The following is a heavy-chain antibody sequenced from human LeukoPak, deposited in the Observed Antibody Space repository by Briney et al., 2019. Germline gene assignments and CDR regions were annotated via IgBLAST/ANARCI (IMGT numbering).Heavy chain of an antibody. CDR2: INAGNGNT. Sequence: ASVKVSCKASGYTFTSYAMHWVRQAPGQRLEWMGWINAGNGNTKYSQKFQGRVTITRDTSASTAYMELSSLRSEDTAVYYCARQNYYDSSGYPTFDCWGQGTLVTVSS. D-gene: IGHD3-22*01. CDR3: ARQNYYDSSGYPTFDC. V-gene: IGHV1-3*01. CDR1: GYTFTSYA. J-gene: IGHJ4*02.